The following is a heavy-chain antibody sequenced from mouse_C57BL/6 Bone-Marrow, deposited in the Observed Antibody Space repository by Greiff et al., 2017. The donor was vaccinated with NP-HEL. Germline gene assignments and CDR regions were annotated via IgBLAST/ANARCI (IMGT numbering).Heavy chain of an antibody. Sequence: EVKLVESGGDLVKPGGSLKLSCAASGFTFSSYGMSWVRQTPDKSVVFFSTISSGGSYTYYPDSVKGRFTISRDNAKNTLYLQMSSLKSEDTAMYYCARRGTTVVFDYWGQGTTLTVSS. J-gene: IGHJ2*01. CDR3: ARRGTTVVFDY. CDR1: GFTFSSYG. V-gene: IGHV5-6*02. D-gene: IGHD1-1*01. CDR2: ISSGGSYT.